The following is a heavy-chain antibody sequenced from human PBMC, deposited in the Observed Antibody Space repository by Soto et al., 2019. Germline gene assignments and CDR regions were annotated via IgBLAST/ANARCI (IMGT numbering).Heavy chain of an antibody. CDR2: IYSGGSS. V-gene: IGHV3-53*01. D-gene: IGHD4-17*01. CDR1: GFTVSNSY. J-gene: IGHJ4*02. CDR3: AKDPNGDYLGAFDN. Sequence: GGSLRLSCAAPGFTVSNSYMSWVPQAPGKGLEWVSAIYSGGSSYYADSVKGRFTISRDNSRNTLYLQMNSLRAEDTAVYFCAKDPNGDYLGAFDNWGQGTLVTVSS.